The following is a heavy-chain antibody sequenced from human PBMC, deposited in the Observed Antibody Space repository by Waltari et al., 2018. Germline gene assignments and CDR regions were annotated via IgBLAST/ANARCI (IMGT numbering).Heavy chain of an antibody. J-gene: IGHJ4*02. Sequence: QVQLVQSGAEVKKPGASVMVSCTASGYTFATYDINWVRQAPGQGLEYMGWMNPNSGNTGYAQKFQGRLTFTGDTSISTAYMELSSLTSEDTAVYYCASEPFYARWGQGTLVTVSS. CDR1: GYTFATYD. D-gene: IGHD2-2*01. V-gene: IGHV1-8*02. CDR3: ASEPFYAR. CDR2: MNPNSGNT.